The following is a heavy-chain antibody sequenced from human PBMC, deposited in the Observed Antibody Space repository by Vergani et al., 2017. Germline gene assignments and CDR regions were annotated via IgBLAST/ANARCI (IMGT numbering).Heavy chain of an antibody. CDR1: GGTFSSYA. V-gene: IGHV1-69*01. J-gene: IGHJ6*03. CDR2: IIPIFGTS. D-gene: IGHD3-22*01. Sequence: QVQLVQSGAEVKKPGSSVKVSCKASGGTFSSYAISWVRQAPGQGLEWMGGIIPIFGTSNYAQKFKGRVTITAEESTSTAYMELGSLRSEDTAVYYCARAYDSSGYYYYYMDVWGKGTTVTVSS. CDR3: ARAYDSSGYYYYYMDV.